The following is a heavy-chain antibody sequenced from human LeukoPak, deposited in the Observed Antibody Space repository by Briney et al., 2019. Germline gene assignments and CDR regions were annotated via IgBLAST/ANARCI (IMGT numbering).Heavy chain of an antibody. CDR3: ATRWELLY. Sequence: SVKVSCKASGGTFSSYAISWVRQAPGQGLEWMGGIVPIFGTANYAQKFQGRVTMTEDTSTDTAFMELSSLRSEDTAVYYCATRWELLYWGQGTLVTVSS. V-gene: IGHV1-69*06. CDR2: IVPIFGTA. D-gene: IGHD1-26*01. J-gene: IGHJ4*02. CDR1: GGTFSSYA.